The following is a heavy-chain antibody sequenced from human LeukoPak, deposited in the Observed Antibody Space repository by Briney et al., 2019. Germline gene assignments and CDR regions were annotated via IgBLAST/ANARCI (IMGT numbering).Heavy chain of an antibody. CDR3: ARDRFFDSDAFDI. J-gene: IGHJ3*02. CDR1: GGSISSYY. CDR2: IYTSGST. V-gene: IGHV4-4*07. Sequence: SETLSLTCTVSGGSISSYYWNWIRQPAGKGLEWIGRIYTSGSTNYNPSLKSRVAMSVDTSKNQFSLKLSSVTAADTAVYYCARDRFFDSDAFDIWGQGTVVTVSS. D-gene: IGHD3-9*01.